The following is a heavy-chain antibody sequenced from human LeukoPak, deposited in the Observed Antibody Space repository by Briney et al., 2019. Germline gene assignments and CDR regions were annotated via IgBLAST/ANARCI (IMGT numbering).Heavy chain of an antibody. J-gene: IGHJ4*02. CDR3: ARHLRSSGSFKNFDY. Sequence: SETLSLTCTVSGGSISSNNYYWGWIRQPPGKGLEWIGSIYYSGSTYYNPSLKSRVTISVDTSKNRFSLNLSSVTAADTAVYYCARHLRSSGSFKNFDYWGQGTLVTVSS. V-gene: IGHV4-39*01. CDR1: GGSISSNNYY. D-gene: IGHD3-10*01. CDR2: IYYSGST.